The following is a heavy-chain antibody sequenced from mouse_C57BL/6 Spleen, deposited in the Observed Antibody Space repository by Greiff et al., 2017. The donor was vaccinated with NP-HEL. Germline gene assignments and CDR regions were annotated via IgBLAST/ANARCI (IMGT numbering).Heavy chain of an antibody. CDR3: ARQGYDGAWFTY. D-gene: IGHD2-2*01. CDR2: ISGGGGNT. Sequence: EVQLVESGGGLVKPGGSLKLSCAASGFTFSSYTMSWVRQTPEKRLEWVATISGGGGNTYYPDSVKGRFTISRDNAKNTLYLQMSSLRSEDTALYYCARQGYDGAWFTYWGQGTLVTVSA. CDR1: GFTFSSYT. J-gene: IGHJ3*01. V-gene: IGHV5-9*01.